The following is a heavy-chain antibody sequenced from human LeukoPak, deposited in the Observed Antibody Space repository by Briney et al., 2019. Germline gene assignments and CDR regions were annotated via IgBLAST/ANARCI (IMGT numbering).Heavy chain of an antibody. V-gene: IGHV4-39*01. CDR3: ARHPDYDFWSGPSDYYYMDV. Sequence: SETLSLTCTVSGGSISSSSYYWGWIRQPPGKGLEWIGSIYYSGSTYYNPSLKSRVTISVDTSKNQFSLKLSSVTAADTAVYYCARHPDYDFWSGPSDYYYMDVWGKGTTVTVSS. J-gene: IGHJ6*03. CDR2: IYYSGST. D-gene: IGHD3-3*01. CDR1: GGSISSSSYY.